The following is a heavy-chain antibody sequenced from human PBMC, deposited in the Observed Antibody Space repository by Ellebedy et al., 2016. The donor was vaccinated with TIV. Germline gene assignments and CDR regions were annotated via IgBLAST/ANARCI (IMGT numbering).Heavy chain of an antibody. CDR1: GFTFSRHD. V-gene: IGHV3-13*01. Sequence: GGSLRLSXAASGFTFSRHDMHWVRQATGKGLEWVSAIGTAGDTYYPGSVKGRFTISRENAKNSLYLQMNSLRAEDTAIYYCASAGGSGWYYNNYYFDYWGQGTLVTVSS. CDR2: IGTAGDT. D-gene: IGHD6-19*01. CDR3: ASAGGSGWYYNNYYFDY. J-gene: IGHJ4*02.